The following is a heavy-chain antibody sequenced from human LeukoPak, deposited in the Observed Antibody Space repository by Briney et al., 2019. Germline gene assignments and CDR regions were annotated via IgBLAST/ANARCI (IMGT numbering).Heavy chain of an antibody. CDR1: GFTFSAYW. D-gene: IGHD2-15*01. V-gene: IGHV3-74*01. CDR3: ATSARTYLGSSLDY. CDR2: ISSDASIT. Sequence: GGSLRLSCAASGFTFSAYWMHWVRQDPGKGLVWVSRISSDASITSYADPVKGRFTISRDNAKNTLYLQMNSLRAEDTALYYCATSARTYLGSSLDYWGQGTLVTVSS. J-gene: IGHJ4*02.